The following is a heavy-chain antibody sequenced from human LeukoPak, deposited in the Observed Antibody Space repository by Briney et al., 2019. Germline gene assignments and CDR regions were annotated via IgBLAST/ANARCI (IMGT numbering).Heavy chain of an antibody. CDR2: ISSSSYT. D-gene: IGHD3-22*01. CDR3: ARGGGYYYDSSDYYREEFFQH. Sequence: GGSLRLSCAASGLTFSAYWMSWVRQAPGKGLEWVSYISSSSYTNYADSVKGRFTISRDNAKNSLYLHMNSLRAEDTAVYYCARGGGYYYDSSDYYREEFFQHWGQGTLVTVSS. CDR1: GLTFSAYW. V-gene: IGHV3-11*05. J-gene: IGHJ1*01.